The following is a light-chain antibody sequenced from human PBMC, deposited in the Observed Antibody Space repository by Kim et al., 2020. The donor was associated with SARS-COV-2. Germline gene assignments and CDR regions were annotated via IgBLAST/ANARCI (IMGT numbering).Light chain of an antibody. CDR2: DVS. CDR1: QRVSSYY. Sequence: LSPGERATLSCRASQRVSSYYLACYQQTPGQPTRLLYDDVSSRATGIPGIFGGSASGADFTLTITRLEADDSAVYCCQHYTSSPTFGGGTKVDIK. J-gene: IGKJ4*01. V-gene: IGKV3-20*01. CDR3: QHYTSSPT.